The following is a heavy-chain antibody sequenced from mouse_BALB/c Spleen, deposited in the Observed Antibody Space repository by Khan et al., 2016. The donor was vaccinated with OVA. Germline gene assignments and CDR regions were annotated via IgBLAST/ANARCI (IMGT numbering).Heavy chain of an antibody. CDR2: IYYSGTV. D-gene: IGHD6-2*01. V-gene: IGHV3-5*02. CDR1: GISITTGNYR. Sequence: EVQLQESGPGLVKPSQTVSLTCTVTGISITTGNYRWSWIRQFPGNKLEWIGNIYYSGTVTYNPSLPSRTTITRDTSKNRFFLEMNSLTAEDTATYDCARDDSSLYWYFDDWGAGTTGTVS. J-gene: IGHJ1*01. CDR3: ARDDSSLYWYFDD.